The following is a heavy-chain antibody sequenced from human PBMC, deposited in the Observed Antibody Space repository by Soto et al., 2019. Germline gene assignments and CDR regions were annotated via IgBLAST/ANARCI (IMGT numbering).Heavy chain of an antibody. D-gene: IGHD6-19*01. J-gene: IGHJ4*02. CDR3: AREKIAVAGHGHYDY. CDR2: IIPIFGTA. Sequence: VASVKVSCKASGGTFSSYAISWVRQAPGQGLEWMGGIIPIFGTANYAQKFQGRVTITADESTSTAYMELSSLRSEDTAVYYCAREKIAVAGHGHYDYWGKETLAPVSS. V-gene: IGHV1-69*13. CDR1: GGTFSSYA.